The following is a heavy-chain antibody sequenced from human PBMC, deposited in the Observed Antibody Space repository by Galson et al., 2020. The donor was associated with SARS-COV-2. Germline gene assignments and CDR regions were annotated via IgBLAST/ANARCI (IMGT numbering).Heavy chain of an antibody. V-gene: IGHV3-33*01. CDR3: ARGAGRFDP. D-gene: IGHD6-13*01. CDR2: IWYDGSNK. Sequence: GGSLRLSCAASGFTFSSYGMHWVRQAPGKGLEWVAVIWYDGSNKYYADSVKGRFIISRDNSKNTLYLQMNSLRAEDTAVYYCARGAGRFDPWGQGTLVTVSS. CDR1: GFTFSSYG. J-gene: IGHJ5*02.